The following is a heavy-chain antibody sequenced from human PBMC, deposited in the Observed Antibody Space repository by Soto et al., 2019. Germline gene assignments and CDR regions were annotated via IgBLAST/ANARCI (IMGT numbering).Heavy chain of an antibody. Sequence: QVKLVQSGAEVKKPGSSVKVSCKASGGTFSSYAISWVRQAPGQGLEWMGGIIPIFGTSNSAHKFHGRVTITAAESTSTAYMELSSLRSEDTAVYYFARGTDMVAYYFAYWGQGTLVTVSS. J-gene: IGHJ4*02. V-gene: IGHV1-69*01. D-gene: IGHD5-18*01. CDR1: GGTFSSYA. CDR2: IIPIFGTS. CDR3: ARGTDMVAYYFAY.